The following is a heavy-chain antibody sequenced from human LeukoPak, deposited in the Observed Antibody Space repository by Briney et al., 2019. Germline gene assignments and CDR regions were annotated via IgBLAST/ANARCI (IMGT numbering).Heavy chain of an antibody. V-gene: IGHV5-51*01. D-gene: IGHD2-15*01. CDR2: IYPDDSDT. CDR1: RYNFANDW. Sequence: SGESLKISCKGSRYNFANDWIGWVRQMPGKGLEWMGIIYPDDSDTIYSPSFQGQVIISADKSISTAYLQWSSLKASDSAIYYCARQESEITTPANRYFDRWGQGTLVTVSS. J-gene: IGHJ4*02. CDR3: ARQESEITTPANRYFDR.